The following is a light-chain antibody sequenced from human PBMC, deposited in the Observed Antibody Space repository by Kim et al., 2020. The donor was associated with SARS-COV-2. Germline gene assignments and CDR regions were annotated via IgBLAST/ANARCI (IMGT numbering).Light chain of an antibody. Sequence: PGESVTPSCRASQRVSSSYLTWYQQQPGPAPRLLIYGASTRATSIPARFSGSGSGTDFTVTISSLQPEDFAVYYCQQDYNLPLTFGGGTKVDIK. CDR3: QQDYNLPLT. J-gene: IGKJ4*01. CDR2: GAS. V-gene: IGKV3D-7*01. CDR1: QRVSSSY.